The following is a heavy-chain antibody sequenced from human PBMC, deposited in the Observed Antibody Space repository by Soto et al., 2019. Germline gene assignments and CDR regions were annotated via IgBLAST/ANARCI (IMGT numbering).Heavy chain of an antibody. Sequence: QITLKESGPTLVKPTQTLTLTCTFSGFSLSTNGMGVGWIRQPPGKALEWLALIYWDNDKRYSPSLKNSLTINNDTSRNQAVLKMTNVDPVDTATYYCAHRGIEAAPLFDYWGQGTLVTVSS. CDR2: IYWDNDK. J-gene: IGHJ4*02. V-gene: IGHV2-5*02. CDR3: AHRGIEAAPLFDY. CDR1: GFSLSTNGMG. D-gene: IGHD2-15*01.